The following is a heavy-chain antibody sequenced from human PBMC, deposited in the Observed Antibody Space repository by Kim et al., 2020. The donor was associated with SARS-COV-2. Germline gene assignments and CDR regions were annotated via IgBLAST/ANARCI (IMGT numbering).Heavy chain of an antibody. CDR2: IIPLFRTA. CDR1: GGAFSYYG. V-gene: IGHV1-69*05. J-gene: IGHJ3*02. Sequence: SVKVSCTASGGAFSYYGISWMRQAPGQGLEWLGGIIPLFRTANYAQNFQGRVSITTDESTRTAFMEMSSLRVEDTAVYYCARGGIRGDEYHFYGFDIWG. D-gene: IGHD1-20*01. CDR3: ARGGIRGDEYHFYGFDI.